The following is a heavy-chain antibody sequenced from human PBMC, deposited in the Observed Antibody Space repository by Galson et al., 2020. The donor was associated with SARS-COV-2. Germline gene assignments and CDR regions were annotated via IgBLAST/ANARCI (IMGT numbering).Heavy chain of an antibody. V-gene: IGHV3-74*01. D-gene: IGHD3-16*01. Sequence: QAGGSLRLSCAASGFTFRTYWMHWVRQVSGKGLEWVSRINSDGRSAIYADSVKGRFTISRDNAKNTLYLHMNSLRVDDTAVYYCAREGEDTWYDYVMDAWGQGTTVTVSS. CDR3: AREGEDTWYDYVMDA. CDR1: GFTFRTYW. J-gene: IGHJ6*02. CDR2: INSDGRSA.